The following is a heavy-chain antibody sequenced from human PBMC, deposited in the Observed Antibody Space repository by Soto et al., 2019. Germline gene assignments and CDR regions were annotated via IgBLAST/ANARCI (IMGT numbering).Heavy chain of an antibody. CDR2: IYYSGST. V-gene: IGHV4-31*03. CDR3: ARLGGPGRSSSWYTDLDY. J-gene: IGHJ4*02. D-gene: IGHD6-13*01. Sequence: PSETLSLTCTVSGGSISSGGYYWSWIRQHPGKGLEWIGYIYYSGSTYYNPSLKSRVTISVDTSKNQFSLKLSSVTAADTAVYYGARLGGPGRSSSWYTDLDYWGQGTLVTVSS. CDR1: GGSISSGGYY.